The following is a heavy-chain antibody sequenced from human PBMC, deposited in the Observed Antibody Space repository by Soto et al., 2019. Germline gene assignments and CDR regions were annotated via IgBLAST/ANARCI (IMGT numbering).Heavy chain of an antibody. D-gene: IGHD6-13*01. J-gene: IGHJ4*02. CDR3: ASGSSSWLTTGAFDY. V-gene: IGHV3-53*02. CDR1: GFSVSSNY. Sequence: EVQLVETGGGLLQPGGSLRLSCAASGFSVSSNYMSWVRQAPGKGLEWVSVIYSGGSTFYADSVKGRFTISRDNSKTTLYLQMNSLRAEDTAVYYCASGSSSWLTTGAFDYWGQGTLVTVSS. CDR2: IYSGGST.